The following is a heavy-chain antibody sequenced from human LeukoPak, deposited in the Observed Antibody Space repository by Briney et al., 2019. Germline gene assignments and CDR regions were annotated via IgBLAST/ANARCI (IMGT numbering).Heavy chain of an antibody. J-gene: IGHJ4*02. CDR2: IYSGGST. D-gene: IGHD4-23*01. Sequence: PGGSLRLSCAASGFTVSSNHMSWVRQAPGKGLEWVSVIYSGGSTYYAGSVKGRFTISRDNSKNTLYLQMNSLRAEDTAVYYCARDAVYGGTLDYWGQGTLVTVSS. CDR3: ARDAVYGGTLDY. V-gene: IGHV3-66*01. CDR1: GFTVSSNH.